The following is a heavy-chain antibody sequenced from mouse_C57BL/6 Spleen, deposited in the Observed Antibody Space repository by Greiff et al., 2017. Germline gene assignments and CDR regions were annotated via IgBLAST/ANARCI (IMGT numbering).Heavy chain of an antibody. J-gene: IGHJ2*01. Sequence: QVQLQQPGAELVMPGASVKLSCKASGYTFTSYWMHWVKQRPGQGLEWIGEIDPSDSYTNYNQKFKGKSTLTVDKSSSTAYMQLSSLTSEDSAVYYCARSGPYGSPFDYWGQGTTLTVSS. CDR1: GYTFTSYW. CDR2: IDPSDSYT. V-gene: IGHV1-69*01. D-gene: IGHD1-1*01. CDR3: ARSGPYGSPFDY.